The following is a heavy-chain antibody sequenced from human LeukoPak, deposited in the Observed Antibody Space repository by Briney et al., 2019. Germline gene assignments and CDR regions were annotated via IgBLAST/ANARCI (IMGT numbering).Heavy chain of an antibody. J-gene: IGHJ4*02. CDR1: GFIFSSYT. CDR2: ITSSSNYI. D-gene: IGHD2-21*01. V-gene: IGHV3-21*06. Sequence: GGSLRLPCTAPGFIFSSYTVNWVRQAPGKGLEWVSSITSSSNYIYYADSVKGRFTISRDNAKNSLYLQMNSLRGEDTAVYYCARDAYISSSFDYWGQGTLVTVSS. CDR3: ARDAYISSSFDY.